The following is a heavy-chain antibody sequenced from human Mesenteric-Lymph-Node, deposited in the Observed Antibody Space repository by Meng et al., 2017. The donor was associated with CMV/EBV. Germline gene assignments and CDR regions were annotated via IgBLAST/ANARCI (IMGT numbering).Heavy chain of an antibody. CDR3: AKDPWPTVTYVDY. CDR2: ISGSGGST. D-gene: IGHD4-11*01. Sequence: GESLKISCAASGFTFRSCAMTWVRQAPGKGLEWVATISGSGGSTYYADYLKGRFTISRDNSKNTLYLQMNNLRAADTAIYYCAKDPWPTVTYVDYWGQGNLVTVSS. J-gene: IGHJ4*02. CDR1: GFTFRSCA. V-gene: IGHV3-23*01.